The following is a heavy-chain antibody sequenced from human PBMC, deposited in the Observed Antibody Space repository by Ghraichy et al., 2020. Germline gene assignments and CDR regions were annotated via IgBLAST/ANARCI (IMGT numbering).Heavy chain of an antibody. V-gene: IGHV3-30*18. D-gene: IGHD1-1*01. CDR3: AKSKDTTEIDFLIVD. J-gene: IGHJ1*01. CDR2: ISFDGSDK. CDR1: GFTFSNYG. Sequence: LSLTCAASGFTFSNYGMHWVRQAPGKGLEWVAVISFDGSDKYYTGSVEGRFGVSRDNPKSTLYLQMNSLRVEDTAVYYCAKSKDTTEIDFLIVDWGQGTLVTVSS.